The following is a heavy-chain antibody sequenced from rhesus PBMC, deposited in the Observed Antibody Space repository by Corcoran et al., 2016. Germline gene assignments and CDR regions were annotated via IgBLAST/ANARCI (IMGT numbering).Heavy chain of an antibody. CDR2: SSGSSVST. Sequence: QVQLQESGPGLVKPSETLSLTCAVSGGSISSSNWWSWIRHPPGEGLGWIGVSSGSSVSTYYPPSLKSRVTISTDTSKNQFSLKLSSVTAADTAVYYCARAGPYCSGIYCPISAFDYWGQGVLVTVSS. CDR1: GGSISSSNW. V-gene: IGHV4-65*01. J-gene: IGHJ4*01. D-gene: IGHD2-27*01. CDR3: ARAGPYCSGIYCPISAFDY.